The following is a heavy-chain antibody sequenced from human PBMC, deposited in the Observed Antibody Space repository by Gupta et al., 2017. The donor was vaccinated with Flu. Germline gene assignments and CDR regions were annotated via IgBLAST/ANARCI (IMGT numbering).Heavy chain of an antibody. Sequence: EVQLVESGGGLVQPGGSLRLSCAASGFTFSSSSMKWVRQVPGKGLEWVSYISSSSRTIYYADSVKGRFTISRDNAKNSVYLQMNSLRVEDTAVYYCATYYDSSGYQTWGQGTLVTVSS. D-gene: IGHD3-22*01. CDR1: GFTFSSSS. CDR3: ATYYDSSGYQT. J-gene: IGHJ5*02. V-gene: IGHV3-48*01. CDR2: ISSSSRTI.